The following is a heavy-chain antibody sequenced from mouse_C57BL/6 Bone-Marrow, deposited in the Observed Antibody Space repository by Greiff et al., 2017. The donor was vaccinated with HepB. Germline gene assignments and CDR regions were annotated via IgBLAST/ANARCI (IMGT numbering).Heavy chain of an antibody. CDR3: ARGNYDYDD. CDR2: INPYNGGT. CDR1: GYTFTDYY. Sequence: EVQLQQSGPVLVKPGASVKMSCKASGYTFTDYYMNWVKQSHGKSLEWIGVINPYNGGTSYNQKFKGKATLTVDKSSSTAYMELNSLTSEDSAVYYCARGNYDYDDWGQGTTLTVSS. D-gene: IGHD2-4*01. V-gene: IGHV1-19*01. J-gene: IGHJ2*01.